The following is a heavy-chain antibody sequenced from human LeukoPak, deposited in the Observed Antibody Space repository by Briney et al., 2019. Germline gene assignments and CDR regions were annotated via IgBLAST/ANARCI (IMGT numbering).Heavy chain of an antibody. CDR3: ARGRNVGDAFDI. J-gene: IGHJ3*02. CDR2: INPNSGGT. D-gene: IGHD1-1*01. Sequence: ASVKVSCKTSGYTFTHYVISWVRQAPGQGLEWMGWINPNSGGTNYAQKFQGRVTMTRDTSISTAYMELSRLRSDDTAVYYCARGRNVGDAFDIWGQGTMVTVSS. CDR1: GYTFTHYV. V-gene: IGHV1-2*02.